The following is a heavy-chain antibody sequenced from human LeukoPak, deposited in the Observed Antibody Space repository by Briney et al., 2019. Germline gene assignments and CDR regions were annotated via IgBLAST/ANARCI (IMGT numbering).Heavy chain of an antibody. CDR1: GFTFSDYY. Sequence: GGTLRLSCAASGFTFSDYYMSWIRQAPGKGLEGGSYISSSGSTIYYADSVKGRFTISRDNAKNSLYLQMNSLRAEDTAVYYCARSPNYYGSGSYTTPSDYWSQGTLVTVSS. CDR2: ISSSGSTI. V-gene: IGHV3-11*01. CDR3: ARSPNYYGSGSYTTPSDY. D-gene: IGHD3-10*01. J-gene: IGHJ4*02.